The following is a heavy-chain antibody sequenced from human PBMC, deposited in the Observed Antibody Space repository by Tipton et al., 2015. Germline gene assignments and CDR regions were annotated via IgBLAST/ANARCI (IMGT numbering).Heavy chain of an antibody. V-gene: IGHV4-59*12. CDR2: ISYSGSP. D-gene: IGHD6-19*01. Sequence: TLSLTCTVSGGSISNYYWNWIRQPPGKGLEWIGYISYSGSPNYNPSLRSRVTISVDASKNHFSLQLSSITAADTAVYYRARGHYVSGWYSHYFDLWGRGSLVTVSS. J-gene: IGHJ2*01. CDR1: GGSISNYY. CDR3: ARGHYVSGWYSHYFDL.